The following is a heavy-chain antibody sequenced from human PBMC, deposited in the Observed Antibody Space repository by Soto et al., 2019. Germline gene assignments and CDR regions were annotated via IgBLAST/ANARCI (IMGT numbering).Heavy chain of an antibody. J-gene: IGHJ6*02. V-gene: IGHV4-34*01. CDR3: ARVDGVPGLITYYYYYYGMDV. CDR2: INHSGST. D-gene: IGHD3-10*01. CDR1: GGSFSGYY. Sequence: SETLSLTCAVYGGSFSGYYWSWIRQPPGKGLEWIGEINHSGSTNYNPSLKSRVTISVDTSKNQFSLKLSSVTAADTAVYYCARVDGVPGLITYYYYYYGMDVWGQGTTVT.